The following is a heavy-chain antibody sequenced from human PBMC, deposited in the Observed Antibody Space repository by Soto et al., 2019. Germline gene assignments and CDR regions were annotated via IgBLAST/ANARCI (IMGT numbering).Heavy chain of an antibody. CDR2: ISSSSSYT. CDR3: ARVRHYYDSSGYPTHSYYFDY. Sequence: GGSLRLSCAASGFTFSDYYMSWIRQAPGKGLEWVSYISSSSSYTNYADSVKGRFTISRDNAKNSLYLQMNSLRAEDTAVYYCARVRHYYDSSGYPTHSYYFDYWGQGTLVTVSS. CDR1: GFTFSDYY. V-gene: IGHV3-11*06. J-gene: IGHJ4*02. D-gene: IGHD3-22*01.